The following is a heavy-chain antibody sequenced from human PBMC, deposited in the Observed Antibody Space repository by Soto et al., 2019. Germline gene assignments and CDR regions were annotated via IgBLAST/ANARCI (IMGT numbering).Heavy chain of an antibody. D-gene: IGHD3-10*01. CDR3: AIEKVGPYDSGSYMFRYDRFDP. J-gene: IGHJ5*02. CDR2: IMPDSSHI. CDR1: GFTFSIYS. Sequence: GGSLRLSCGASGFTFSIYSMNWVRQAPGKGPEWVSYIMPDSSHIFYADSVRGRFTISRDNAKNSLYLQMNSLRAEDTALYYCAIEKVGPYDSGSYMFRYDRFDPWVQGTQVT. V-gene: IGHV3-48*01.